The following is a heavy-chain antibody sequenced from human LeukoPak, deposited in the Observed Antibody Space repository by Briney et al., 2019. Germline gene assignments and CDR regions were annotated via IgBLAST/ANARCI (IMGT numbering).Heavy chain of an antibody. CDR3: ASLAGGGYYYYGMDV. CDR1: GYTFTSYD. J-gene: IGHJ6*02. CDR2: MNPNSGNT. V-gene: IGHV1-8*01. Sequence: GASVKVSCKASGYTFTSYDINWVRQATGQGLEWMGWMNPNSGNTGYAQKFQGRVTMTRNTSISTAYMELSSLRSEDTAVYYCASLAGGGYYYYGMDVWGQGTTVTVSS. D-gene: IGHD3-10*01.